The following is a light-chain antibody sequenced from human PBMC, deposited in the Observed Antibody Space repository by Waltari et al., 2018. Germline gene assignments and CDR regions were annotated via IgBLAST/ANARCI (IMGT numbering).Light chain of an antibody. Sequence: QSALTQSASVSGSPGQSTTISCTGTSRAFAVFNYVSWYQQHPGKTPQLMIYDVSKRPSWVSNRFSGSKSGNPASLTISGLQAEDEADYYCSSYTSTWVFGGGTKLTVL. V-gene: IGLV2-14*01. CDR3: SSYTSTWV. J-gene: IGLJ3*02. CDR1: SRAFAVFNY. CDR2: DVS.